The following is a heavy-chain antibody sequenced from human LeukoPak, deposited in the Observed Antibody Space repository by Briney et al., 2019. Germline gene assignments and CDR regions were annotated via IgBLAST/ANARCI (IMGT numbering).Heavy chain of an antibody. Sequence: GGSLRLSCAASGFTFDGYTMHWVRQAQGKGLEWVSLISWDGGSTYYADSVKGRFTISRDNSKNSLYLQMNSLRTEDTALYYCAKDGRPVVGAHEYYFDYWGQGTLVTVSS. V-gene: IGHV3-43*01. CDR1: GFTFDGYT. J-gene: IGHJ4*02. CDR3: AKDGRPVVGAHEYYFDY. CDR2: ISWDGGST. D-gene: IGHD1-26*01.